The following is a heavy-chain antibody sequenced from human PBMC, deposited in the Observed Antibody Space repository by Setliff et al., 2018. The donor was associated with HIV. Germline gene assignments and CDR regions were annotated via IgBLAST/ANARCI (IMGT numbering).Heavy chain of an antibody. CDR2: INAGNGNT. V-gene: IGHV1-3*01. CDR3: AREIRNYDFWSGYWEDHYFDS. Sequence: GASVKVSCKASGYTFTSYAMHWVRQAPGQRLKWMGWINAGNGNTKYSQKFQGRVTITRDTSASTAYMELSSLRSEDTAVYYCAREIRNYDFWSGYWEDHYFDSWGQGTLVTVSS. J-gene: IGHJ4*02. D-gene: IGHD3-3*01. CDR1: GYTFTSYA.